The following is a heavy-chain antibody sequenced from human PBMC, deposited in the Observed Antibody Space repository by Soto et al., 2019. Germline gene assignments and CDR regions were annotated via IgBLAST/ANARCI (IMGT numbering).Heavy chain of an antibody. CDR2: FDPEDDET. V-gene: IGHV1-24*01. CDR3: ATRPPLSWYTPRYYYYGMDV. D-gene: IGHD6-13*01. J-gene: IGHJ6*02. Sequence: QVQLVQSGAEVKKPGASVKVSCKVSGYTLTELSMHWVRQAPGKGLEWMGGFDPEDDETIYAQKFQGRVTMTEDTSTDTAYMELSSLRSEDTAVYYCATRPPLSWYTPRYYYYGMDVWGQGTTVTVSS. CDR1: GYTLTELS.